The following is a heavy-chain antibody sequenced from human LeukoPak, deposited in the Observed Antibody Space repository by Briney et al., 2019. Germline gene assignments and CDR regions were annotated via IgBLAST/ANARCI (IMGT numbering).Heavy chain of an antibody. CDR2: IYTSGST. D-gene: IGHD7-27*01. J-gene: IGHJ4*02. Sequence: SETLSLTCTVSGGSISSYYWSWIRQSAGKGLEWIGRIYTSGSTYYNPSLKSRVTISVDTSKNQFSLKVRSVTAADTAVYYCARRNWGSHFDYWGQGTLVTVSS. CDR3: ARRNWGSHFDY. V-gene: IGHV4-4*07. CDR1: GGSISSYY.